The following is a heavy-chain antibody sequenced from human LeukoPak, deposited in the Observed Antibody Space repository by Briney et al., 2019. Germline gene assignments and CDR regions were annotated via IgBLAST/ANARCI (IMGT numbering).Heavy chain of an antibody. D-gene: IGHD2-21*02. CDR3: ARTGDWSYFDY. CDR1: GGSISSSNW. CDR2: IYQSGST. J-gene: IGHJ4*02. V-gene: IGHV4-4*02. Sequence: SGTLSLTCAVSGGSISSSNWRTWVRQPPGKGLEWSGEIYQSGSTNYNPSLKSRVTISVDKSKNQFSLKLSSVTAADTAVYYCARTGDWSYFDYWGPGTLVTVSS.